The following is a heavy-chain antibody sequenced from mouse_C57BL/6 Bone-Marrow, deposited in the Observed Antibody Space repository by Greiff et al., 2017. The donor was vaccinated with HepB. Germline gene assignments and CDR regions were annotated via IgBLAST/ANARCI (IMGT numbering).Heavy chain of an antibody. D-gene: IGHD1-2*01. V-gene: IGHV5-12*01. Sequence: EVQGVESGGGLVQPGGSLKLSCAASGFTFSDYYMYWVRQTPEKRLEWVAYISNGGGSTYYPDTVKGRFTISRDNAKNTLYLQMSRLKSEDTAMYYCARQGVSTTAKEGFAYWGQGTLVTVSA. J-gene: IGHJ3*01. CDR3: ARQGVSTTAKEGFAY. CDR2: ISNGGGST. CDR1: GFTFSDYY.